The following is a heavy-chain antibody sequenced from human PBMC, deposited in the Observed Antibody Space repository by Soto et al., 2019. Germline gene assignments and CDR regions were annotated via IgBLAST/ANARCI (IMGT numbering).Heavy chain of an antibody. J-gene: IGHJ4*02. CDR3: AREGNLGRWLQPLDF. D-gene: IGHD5-12*01. CDR1: GDSISAYS. Sequence: SETLSLTCTVSGDSISAYSWSWVRQPPGKGLEWIGNIHYNGNTKYNPSLKSRVTMSVDTSNNQFSLKLISVTAADTAKYFCAREGNLGRWLQPLDFWGQGTLVTVSS. CDR2: IHYNGNT. V-gene: IGHV4-59*01.